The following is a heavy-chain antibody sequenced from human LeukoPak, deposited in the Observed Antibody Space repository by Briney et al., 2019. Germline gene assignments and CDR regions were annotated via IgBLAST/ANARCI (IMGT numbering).Heavy chain of an antibody. V-gene: IGHV4-39*01. CDR3: EGFGERYREHFTDA. CDR2: IIFSGTT. Sequence: MPSETLSLTCTVSGDSISSSPFFWDWIRQPPGKGREWIGSIIFSGTTYYNPSLQSRVTISIDTSKNQLSLNRKALNAADTAVYYCEGFGERYREHFTDACGKGTTVTASS. D-gene: IGHD3-10*01. CDR1: GDSISSSPFF. J-gene: IGHJ6*03.